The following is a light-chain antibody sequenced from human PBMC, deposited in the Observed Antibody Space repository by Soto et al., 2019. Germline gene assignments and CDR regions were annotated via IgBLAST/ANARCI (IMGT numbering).Light chain of an antibody. CDR2: GVS. Sequence: EIVMTQSLATLSVSPGEGATLSCRASQSVGSKLAWYQHKPGQAPRLLIFGVSTRANGVPARFSGSGSGTDFSLTISSLESEDFAVYYCQQYSYWSPDYTCGQGTKLEIK. V-gene: IGKV3-15*01. CDR3: QQYSYWSPDYT. CDR1: QSVGSK. J-gene: IGKJ2*01.